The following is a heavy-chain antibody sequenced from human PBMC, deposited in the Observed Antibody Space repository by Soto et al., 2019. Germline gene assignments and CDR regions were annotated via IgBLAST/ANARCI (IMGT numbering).Heavy chain of an antibody. D-gene: IGHD3-22*01. CDR1: GFTFSDYY. Sequence: PVGSLRLSCAASGFTFSDYYMSWIRQAPGKGLEWVSYISSSGSTIYYADSVKGRFTISRDNAKNSLYLQMNSLRAEDTAVYYCARVAAHYYDSSGYYPDAFDIWGQGTMVTVSS. V-gene: IGHV3-11*01. CDR3: ARVAAHYYDSSGYYPDAFDI. J-gene: IGHJ3*02. CDR2: ISSSGSTI.